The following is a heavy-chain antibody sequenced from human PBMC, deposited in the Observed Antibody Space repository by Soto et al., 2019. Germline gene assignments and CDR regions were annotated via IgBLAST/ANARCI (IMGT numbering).Heavy chain of an antibody. D-gene: IGHD3-3*01. CDR3: TTAQREYDFWSGYYNDFDY. Sequence: SQTLSLTCAISGDSVSSNSAAWNWIRQSPSRGLEWLGRTYYRSKWYNDYAVSVKSRITINPDTSKNQFSLQLNSVTPEDTAVYYCTTAQREYDFWSGYYNDFDYWGQGTLVTVSS. CDR1: GDSVSSNSAA. J-gene: IGHJ4*02. CDR2: TYYRSKWYN. V-gene: IGHV6-1*01.